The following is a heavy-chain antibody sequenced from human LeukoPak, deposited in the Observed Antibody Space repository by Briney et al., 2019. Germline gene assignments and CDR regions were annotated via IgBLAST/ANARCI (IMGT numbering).Heavy chain of an antibody. D-gene: IGHD5-12*01. CDR3: ARRGYSGYAGPYYFDY. CDR1: GYTFTSYG. V-gene: IGHV1-18*01. J-gene: IGHJ4*02. Sequence: GASVKVSCKASGYTFTSYGISWVRQAPGQGLEWMGWISAYNGNTNYAQKLQGRVTMTTDTSTSTAYMELRSLRSDDTAVYYCARRGYSGYAGPYYFDYWGQGTLVTVSS. CDR2: ISAYNGNT.